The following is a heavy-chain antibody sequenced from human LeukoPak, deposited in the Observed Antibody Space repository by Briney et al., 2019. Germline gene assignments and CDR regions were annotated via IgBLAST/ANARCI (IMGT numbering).Heavy chain of an antibody. D-gene: IGHD2-21*02. CDR2: FSGSGGST. CDR1: GFTFSSYA. CDR3: AKDFSSVVVTAIHGY. J-gene: IGHJ4*02. Sequence: GGSLRLSCAASGFTFSSYAMSWVRQAPGKGLECISGFSGSGGSTYYADSVKGRFTISRDNSKNTLYLQMNSLRAEDTAVYYCAKDFSSVVVTAIHGYWGQGTLVTVSS. V-gene: IGHV3-23*01.